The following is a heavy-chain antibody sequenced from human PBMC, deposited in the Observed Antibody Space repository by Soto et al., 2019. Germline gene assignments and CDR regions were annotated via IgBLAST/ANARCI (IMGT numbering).Heavy chain of an antibody. D-gene: IGHD4-17*01. J-gene: IGHJ5*02. CDR1: GDSVSSNSAA. V-gene: IGHV6-1*01. CDR2: TYYRSKWYN. Sequence: SQTLSLTCAISGDSVSSNSAAWNWIRQSPSRGLEWLGRTYYRSKWYNDYAVSVKSRITINPDTSKNQFSLQLNSVTPEDTAVYYCARDAIKARYGDCTGPFDPWGQGTLVTV. CDR3: ARDAIKARYGDCTGPFDP.